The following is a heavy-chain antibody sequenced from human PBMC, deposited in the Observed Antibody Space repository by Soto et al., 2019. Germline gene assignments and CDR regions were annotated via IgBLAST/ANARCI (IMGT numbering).Heavy chain of an antibody. V-gene: IGHV1-2*04. CDR1: GYTFTGYY. CDR2: INPNSGGT. Sequence: GASVKVSCKASGYTFTGYYMHWVRQAPGQGLEWMGWINPNSGGTNYAQKFQGWVTMTRDTSISTAYMELSRLRSDDTAVYYCARDVETSMDGLNYFDPWGQGTLVTVSS. CDR3: ARDVETSMDGLNYFDP. D-gene: IGHD5-18*01. J-gene: IGHJ5*02.